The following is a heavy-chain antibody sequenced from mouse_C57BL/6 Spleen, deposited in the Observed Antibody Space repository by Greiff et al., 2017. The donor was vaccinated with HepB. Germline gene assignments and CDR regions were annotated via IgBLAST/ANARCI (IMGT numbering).Heavy chain of an antibody. CDR3: ERAKAFYYGSSWYFDV. Sequence: EVQLQQSGPELVKPGASVKIPCKASGYTFTDYNMDWVKQSHGKSLEWIGDINPNNGGTIYNQKFKGKATLTVDKSSSTAYMELRSLTSEDTAVYYCERAKAFYYGSSWYFDVWGTGTTVTVSS. CDR1: GYTFTDYN. CDR2: INPNNGGT. D-gene: IGHD1-1*01. V-gene: IGHV1-18*01. J-gene: IGHJ1*03.